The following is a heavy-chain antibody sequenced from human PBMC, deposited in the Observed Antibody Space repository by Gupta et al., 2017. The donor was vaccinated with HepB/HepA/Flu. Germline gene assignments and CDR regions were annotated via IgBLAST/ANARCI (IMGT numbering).Heavy chain of an antibody. CDR1: GFNFITYG. V-gene: IGHV3-30*03. D-gene: IGHD2-2*01. J-gene: IGHJ4*02. CDR3: ARDHCTTTSCSHYYFDF. Sequence: QVPLVESGGGVVQPGRSLRLSCAASGFNFITYGMHWVRQAPGKGLEWVALISYDGSNKYFADSVKGRFTISRDNSKDTLYLQMNSLRPEDTAVYYCARDHCTTTSCSHYYFDFWGQGTLVTVSS. CDR2: ISYDGSNK.